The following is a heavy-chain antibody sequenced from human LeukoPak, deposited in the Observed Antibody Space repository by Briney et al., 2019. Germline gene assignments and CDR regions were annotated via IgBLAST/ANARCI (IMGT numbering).Heavy chain of an antibody. CDR1: GFTLSYYW. Sequence: GGSLRLSCAVSGFTLSYYWMTWVRRAPGKGLEWVANIMQDGSEKYYVDSVKGRFTISRDNAKNSLYLQMNSLRAEDTAAYYCARHSAGYTTFFDYWGQGTLVTVSS. D-gene: IGHD5-24*01. V-gene: IGHV3-7*04. CDR3: ARHSAGYTTFFDY. CDR2: IMQDGSEK. J-gene: IGHJ4*02.